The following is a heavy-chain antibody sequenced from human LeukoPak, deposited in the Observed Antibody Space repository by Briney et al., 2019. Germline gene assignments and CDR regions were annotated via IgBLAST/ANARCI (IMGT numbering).Heavy chain of an antibody. J-gene: IGHJ6*02. Sequence: PGGSLRLSCAASGFTFDDYTMHWVRQAPGKGLEWVSLISWDGGSTYYADSVKGRFTISRDNSKNSLFLQMNSLRTEDTALYYCAKTSGATPLDGMDVWGQGTTVTVSS. D-gene: IGHD1-26*01. CDR2: ISWDGGST. CDR3: AKTSGATPLDGMDV. CDR1: GFTFDDYT. V-gene: IGHV3-43*01.